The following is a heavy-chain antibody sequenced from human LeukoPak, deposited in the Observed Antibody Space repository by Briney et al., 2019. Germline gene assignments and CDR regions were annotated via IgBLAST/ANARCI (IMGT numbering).Heavy chain of an antibody. CDR2: INHSGST. V-gene: IGHV4-34*01. CDR3: ARVASIVVVPAAPYYFDY. Sequence: SETLSLTCTVSGSISSYYWSWIRQPPGKGLEWIGEINHSGSTNYNPSLKSRVTISVDTSKNQFSLKLSSVTAADTAVYYCARVASIVVVPAAPYYFDYWGQGTLVTVSS. CDR1: GSISSYY. D-gene: IGHD2-2*01. J-gene: IGHJ4*02.